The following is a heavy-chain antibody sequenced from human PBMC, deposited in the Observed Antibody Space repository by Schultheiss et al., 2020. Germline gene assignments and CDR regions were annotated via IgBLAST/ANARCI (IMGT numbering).Heavy chain of an antibody. V-gene: IGHV3-23*01. Sequence: GGSLRLSCAASGFTFSSYGMHWVRQAPGKGLEWVSGISGNGGSTNYADSVKGRFTISRDNSKNTLYLQMNSLRAEDTAEYYCARAQGYSYGYIYYYGMDVWGQGTTVTVSS. CDR1: GFTFSSYG. D-gene: IGHD5-18*01. CDR2: ISGNGGST. J-gene: IGHJ6*02. CDR3: ARAQGYSYGYIYYYGMDV.